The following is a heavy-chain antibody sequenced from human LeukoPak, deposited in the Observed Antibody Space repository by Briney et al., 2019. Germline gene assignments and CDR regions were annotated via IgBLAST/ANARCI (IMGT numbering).Heavy chain of an antibody. V-gene: IGHV4-30-4*01. Sequence: PSETLSLTCTVSGGSISSGDYYWSWIRQPPGKGLEWIGYIYYSGSTYYNPSLKSRVTISVDTSKNQFSLKLSSVTAADTAVYYCASYSSGWYEGYYFDYWGQGTLVTVSS. CDR2: IYYSGST. CDR3: ASYSSGWYEGYYFDY. J-gene: IGHJ4*02. CDR1: GGSISSGDYY. D-gene: IGHD6-19*01.